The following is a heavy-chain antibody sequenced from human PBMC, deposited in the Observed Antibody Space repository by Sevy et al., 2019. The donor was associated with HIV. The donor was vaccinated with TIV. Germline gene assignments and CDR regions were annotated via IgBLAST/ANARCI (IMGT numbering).Heavy chain of an antibody. J-gene: IGHJ6*02. CDR3: ASMGGDYYDSSGYHGFYGMDV. CDR1: GFTFDDYA. Sequence: GGSLRLSCAASGFTFDDYAMHWVRQAPGKGLEWVSGISWNSGSIGYADSVKGRFTISRDNAKNSLYLQMNSLRAEDTALYYCASMGGDYYDSSGYHGFYGMDVWGQWTTVTVSS. D-gene: IGHD3-22*01. V-gene: IGHV3-9*01. CDR2: ISWNSGSI.